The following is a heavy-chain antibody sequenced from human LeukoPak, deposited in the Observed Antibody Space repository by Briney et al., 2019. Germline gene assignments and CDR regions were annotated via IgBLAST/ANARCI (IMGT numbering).Heavy chain of an antibody. V-gene: IGHV1-2*02. CDR2: INPNSGGT. D-gene: IGHD1-26*01. Sequence: ASVKVSCKASGYTFTGYYMHWVRQAPGQGLEWMGWINPNSGGTNYAQKFQGRVTMTRDTSISTAYMELSRLRSDDTAVYYCARGWSGSYYSHYYYYMDVWGKGTTVTVSS. CDR1: GYTFTGYY. CDR3: ARGWSGSYYSHYYYYMDV. J-gene: IGHJ6*03.